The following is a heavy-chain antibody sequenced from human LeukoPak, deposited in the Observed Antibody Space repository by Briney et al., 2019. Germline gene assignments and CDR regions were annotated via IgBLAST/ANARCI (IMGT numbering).Heavy chain of an antibody. D-gene: IGHD6-13*01. V-gene: IGHV1-18*01. CDR2: ISAYNGNT. J-gene: IGHJ5*02. CDR3: ARCPGDYIAAAGDGPWFDP. CDR1: GYTFTSYG. Sequence: ASVKVSCKASGYTFTSYGISWVRQAPGQGLEWMGWISAYNGNTNYAQKLQGRVTMTTDTSTSTAYMELRSLRSDDTAVYYCARCPGDYIAAAGDGPWFDPWGQGTLVTVSS.